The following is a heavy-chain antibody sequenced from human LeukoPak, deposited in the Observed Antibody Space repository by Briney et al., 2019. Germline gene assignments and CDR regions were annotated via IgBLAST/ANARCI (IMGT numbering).Heavy chain of an antibody. CDR2: IKGKTDGGTT. CDR3: TTGAPRAYSGSYSNC. Sequence: GGSVRLSCVASGFTFSNAWMSWVRQAPGKGLEWVGRIKGKTDGGTTDYAAPVKGRFTISRDDSQNTLYLQMNSLKTEDTAVYYCTTGAPRAYSGSYSNCWGQGTLVTVSS. D-gene: IGHD1-26*01. J-gene: IGHJ4*02. CDR1: GFTFSNAW. V-gene: IGHV3-15*01.